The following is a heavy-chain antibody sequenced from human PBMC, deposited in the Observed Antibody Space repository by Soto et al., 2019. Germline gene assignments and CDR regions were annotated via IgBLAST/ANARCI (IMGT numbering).Heavy chain of an antibody. CDR2: IWYDGSNK. CDR1: GFTFSSYG. J-gene: IGHJ4*02. Sequence: GGSLRLSCAASGFTFSSYGMHWVRQAPGKGLEWVAVIWYDGSNKYYAESVKGRFTISGDTSKNTLYLQMNSLRADDTAVYYCARDSSGSGWFYFDYWGQGTLVTVSS. V-gene: IGHV3-33*01. D-gene: IGHD6-19*01. CDR3: ARDSSGSGWFYFDY.